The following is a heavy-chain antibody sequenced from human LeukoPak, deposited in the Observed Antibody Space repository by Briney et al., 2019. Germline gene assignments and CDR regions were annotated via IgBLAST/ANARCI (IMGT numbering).Heavy chain of an antibody. CDR2: ISAYNGNT. D-gene: IGHD1-26*01. CDR3: ARGWNGGSLNWFDP. V-gene: IGHV1-18*01. Sequence: ASVKVSCKASGYTFTSYGISWVRQAPGQGLEWMGRISAYNGNTNYAQKFQGRVTMTRDTSISAAYMQLSSLRSDDTAVYYCARGWNGGSLNWFDPWGQGTLVTVSS. CDR1: GYTFTSYG. J-gene: IGHJ5*02.